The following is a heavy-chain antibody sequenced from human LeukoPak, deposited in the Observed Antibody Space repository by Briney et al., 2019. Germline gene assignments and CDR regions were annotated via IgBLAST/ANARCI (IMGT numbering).Heavy chain of an antibody. Sequence: GGSLRLSCAASGFTFNTHGMHWVRQAPGKGLEWLAAIWFDGSVKHYSDAVKGRFTISRDNSLNTLYLQMNSLRVEDTAVYYCAKDTAIQFLEPAFWGQGTLVTVSS. D-gene: IGHD3-3*01. CDR3: AKDTAIQFLEPAF. CDR2: IWFDGSVK. V-gene: IGHV3-33*06. J-gene: IGHJ4*02. CDR1: GFTFNTHG.